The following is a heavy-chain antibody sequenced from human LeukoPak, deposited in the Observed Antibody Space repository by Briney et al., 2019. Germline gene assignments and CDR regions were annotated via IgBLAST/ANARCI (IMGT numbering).Heavy chain of an antibody. CDR1: GGSISSSSYY. D-gene: IGHD2-15*01. Sequence: SEILSLTCTVSGGSISSSSYYWGWIRQPPGKGLEWIGSIYYSGSTYYNPSLKSRVTISVDTSKNQFSLKLSSVTAADTAVYYCARGSSGYCSAASCFRPEDAFGIWGQGTVVTVS. CDR3: ARGSSGYCSAASCFRPEDAFGI. J-gene: IGHJ3*02. CDR2: IYYSGST. V-gene: IGHV4-39*07.